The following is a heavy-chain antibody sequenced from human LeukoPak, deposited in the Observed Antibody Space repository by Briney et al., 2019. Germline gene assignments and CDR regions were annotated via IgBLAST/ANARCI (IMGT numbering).Heavy chain of an antibody. J-gene: IGHJ4*02. CDR3: GRPRAFYFDY. Sequence: GGSLSLSCTASGFIFSNHGMLWVRQAPGKGLEWVAVIWYDGSDKFYADSVKGRFTISRDNSKNTLYLQMNSLRAEDTAVYYCGRPRAFYFDYWGLGTLVTVSS. V-gene: IGHV3-33*01. CDR1: GFIFSNHG. CDR2: IWYDGSDK.